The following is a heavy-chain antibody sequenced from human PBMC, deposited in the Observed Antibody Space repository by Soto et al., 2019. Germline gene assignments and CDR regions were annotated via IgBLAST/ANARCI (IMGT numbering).Heavy chain of an antibody. J-gene: IGHJ1*01. CDR1: GYSFNDYY. V-gene: IGHV1-46*02. CDR2: INSSGGST. Sequence: QVQLVQSGGEVRKPGASVKLSCKASGYSFNDYYIHWVRQGPGQALAWIGMINSSGGSTTYAERFQDSLTFTRDKSTRTVYMELSSLSSADTANYYCASMTTLTGFERFQDWGQGTLVSVSS. CDR3: ASMTTLTGFERFQD. D-gene: IGHD3-9*01.